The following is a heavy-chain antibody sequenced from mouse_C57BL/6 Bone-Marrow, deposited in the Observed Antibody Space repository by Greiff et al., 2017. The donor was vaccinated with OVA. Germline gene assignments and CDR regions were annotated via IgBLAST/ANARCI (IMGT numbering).Heavy chain of an antibody. V-gene: IGHV5-17*01. D-gene: IGHD2-10*01. CDR3: ARGLPGGFAY. Sequence: EVNLVESGGGLVKPGGSLKLSCAASGFTLSDYGMHWVRQAPEKGLEWVAYISSGSSTIYYADTVKGRFTISRDNAKNTLFLQMTSLRSEDTAMYYCARGLPGGFAYWGQGTLVTVSA. J-gene: IGHJ3*01. CDR1: GFTLSDYG. CDR2: ISSGSSTI.